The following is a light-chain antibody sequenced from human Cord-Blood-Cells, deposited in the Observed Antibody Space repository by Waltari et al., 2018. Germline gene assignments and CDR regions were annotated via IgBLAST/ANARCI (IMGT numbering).Light chain of an antibody. CDR1: QDISNY. CDR3: QQYDNLPIT. J-gene: IGKJ5*01. Sequence: DIQMTQSTSSLSASVGDRVTITCHASQDISNYLNWYQQKPGKAPKPLIYDASNLETGVPSRFSGSGSGTDFTFTISSLQPEDIATYYCQQYDNLPITFGQGTRLEIK. CDR2: DAS. V-gene: IGKV1-33*01.